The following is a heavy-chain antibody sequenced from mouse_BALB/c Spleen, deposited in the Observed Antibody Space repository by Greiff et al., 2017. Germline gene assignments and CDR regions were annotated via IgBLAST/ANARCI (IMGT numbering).Heavy chain of an antibody. Sequence: EVQLQQSGGDLVKPGGSLKLSCAASGFTFSSYGMSWVRQTPDKRLEWVATISSGGSYTYYPDSVKGRFTISRDNAKNTLYLQMSSLKSEDTAMYYCARHGAFSWFAYWGQGTLVTVSA. CDR2: ISSGGSYT. CDR1: GFTFSSYG. J-gene: IGHJ3*01. V-gene: IGHV5-6*01. CDR3: ARHGAFSWFAY.